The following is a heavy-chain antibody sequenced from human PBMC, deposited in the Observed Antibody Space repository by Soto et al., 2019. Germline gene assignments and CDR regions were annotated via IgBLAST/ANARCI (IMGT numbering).Heavy chain of an antibody. CDR3: AREPEGGMDV. Sequence: QVQLVQSGAEVKKPGSSVKVSCKASGGTFNNYVISWVRQAPGQGLEWMGGIIPLFGTTNYAQKFQGRVTITAHESTSTVYMELSSLRSEDTAVFYCAREPEGGMDVWGQGTTVTVSS. V-gene: IGHV1-69*12. CDR2: IIPLFGTT. CDR1: GGTFNNYV. J-gene: IGHJ6*02.